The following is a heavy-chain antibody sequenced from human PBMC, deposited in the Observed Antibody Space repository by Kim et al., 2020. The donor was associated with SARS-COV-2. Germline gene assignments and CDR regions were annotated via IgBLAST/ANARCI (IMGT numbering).Heavy chain of an antibody. Sequence: SETLSLTCAVYGGSFSGYYWSWIRQPPGKGLEWIGEINHSGSTNYNPSLKSRVTISVDTSKNQFSLKLSSVTAADTAVYYCARAVVATAYAFDYWSQGTLVTVSS. J-gene: IGHJ4*02. CDR3: ARAVVATAYAFDY. D-gene: IGHD5-12*01. CDR1: GGSFSGYY. CDR2: INHSGST. V-gene: IGHV4-34*01.